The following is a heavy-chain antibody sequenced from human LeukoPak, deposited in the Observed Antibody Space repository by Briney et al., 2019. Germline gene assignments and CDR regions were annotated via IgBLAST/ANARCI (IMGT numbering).Heavy chain of an antibody. Sequence: HPGGSLRLSCAASGFKFGSFSMGWLRQAPGKGLEWLSYISSTSTAIYYADSLKGRFTISRDNAKNSLYLQMNSLRAEDTAVYYCARAIASYGDSAYWGQGTLVTVSS. J-gene: IGHJ4*02. V-gene: IGHV3-48*04. CDR1: GFKFGSFS. D-gene: IGHD5-18*01. CDR3: ARAIASYGDSAY. CDR2: ISSTSTAI.